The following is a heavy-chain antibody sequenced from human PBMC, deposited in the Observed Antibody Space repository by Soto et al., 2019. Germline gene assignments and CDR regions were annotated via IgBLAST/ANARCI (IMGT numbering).Heavy chain of an antibody. J-gene: IGHJ5*02. CDR3: ARESRFLEWLSLNWFDP. V-gene: IGHV3-48*02. D-gene: IGHD3-3*01. CDR2: ISSSSSTI. CDR1: GFTFSSHS. Sequence: PGGSLRLSCAASGFTFSSHSMSWVRQAPGKGQERVSYISSSSSTIYYADSVKGRFTISRDNAKNSLYLQMNSLRDEDTAVYYCARESRFLEWLSLNWFDPWGQGTLVTVSS.